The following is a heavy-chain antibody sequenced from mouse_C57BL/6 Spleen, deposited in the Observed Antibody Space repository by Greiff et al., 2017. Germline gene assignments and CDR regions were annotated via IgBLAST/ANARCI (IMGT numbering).Heavy chain of an antibody. J-gene: IGHJ3*01. CDR3: ARLVYEYNLAWFAY. CDR1: GFTFSSYC. CDR2: INSGASYT. V-gene: IGHV5-6*01. D-gene: IGHD1-3*01. Sequence: EVQRVESGGDLVKPGGSLKLSCAASGFTFSSYCMSWVRQTPDKRLEWVGTINSGASYTYYTDSVKGLVTISIDNAKNTLYMQMKSLKSEDTAIYYCARLVYEYNLAWFAYWGQGTPVTVSA.